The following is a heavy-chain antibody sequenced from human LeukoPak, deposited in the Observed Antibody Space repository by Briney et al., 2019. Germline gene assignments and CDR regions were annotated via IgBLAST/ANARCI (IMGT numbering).Heavy chain of an antibody. CDR2: ISGSGGST. CDR1: GFTFSSYA. D-gene: IGHD3-10*01. J-gene: IGHJ5*02. Sequence: GGSLRLSCAASGFTFSSYAMSWVRQAPGKGLEWVSAISGSGGSTYYADSVKGRFTISRDNSKNTVYLQMNSLRAEDTAVYYCAKDPTMVRGVIITTRFDPWGQGTLVTVSS. V-gene: IGHV3-23*01. CDR3: AKDPTMVRGVIITTRFDP.